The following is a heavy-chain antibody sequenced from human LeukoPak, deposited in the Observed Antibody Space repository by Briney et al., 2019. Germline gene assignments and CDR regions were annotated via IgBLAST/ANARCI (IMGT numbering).Heavy chain of an antibody. CDR1: VYTFTGYY. J-gene: IGHJ6*03. Sequence: GASVKVSCKASVYTFTGYYMHWVRQAPGQGLERMGWINPNSGGTNYAQKFQGRVTMTRDTSISTAYMELSSLRSEDTAVYYCARDGHYYGSGSYYYMDVWGKGTTVTISS. D-gene: IGHD3-10*01. V-gene: IGHV1-2*02. CDR3: ARDGHYYGSGSYYYMDV. CDR2: INPNSGGT.